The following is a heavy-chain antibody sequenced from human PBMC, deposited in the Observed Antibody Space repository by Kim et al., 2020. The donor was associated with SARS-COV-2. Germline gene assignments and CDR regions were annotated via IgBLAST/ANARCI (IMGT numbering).Heavy chain of an antibody. V-gene: IGHV3-33*01. D-gene: IGHD6-13*01. CDR2: IWYDGSNK. Sequence: GGSLRLSCAASGFTFSSYGMHWVRQAPGKGLEWVAVIWYDGSNKYYADSVKGRFTISRDNSKNTLYLQMNSLRAEDTAVYYWARVAVIAAAADWYFDLWGRGTLVTVSS. J-gene: IGHJ2*01. CDR3: ARVAVIAAAADWYFDL. CDR1: GFTFSSYG.